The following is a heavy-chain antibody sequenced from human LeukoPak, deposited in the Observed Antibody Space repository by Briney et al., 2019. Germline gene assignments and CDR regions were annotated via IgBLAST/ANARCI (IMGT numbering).Heavy chain of an antibody. CDR2: IWYDGSNK. J-gene: IGHJ4*02. Sequence: PGGSLRLSFAASGFTVSGNYMTWVRPAPGKGLEWVAVIWYDGSNKYYADSVKGRFTISRDDSKNTLYLQMDSLGAEDTAVYCCVRDGGAGFDYWGQGTLVTVSS. CDR1: GFTVSGNY. V-gene: IGHV3-33*08. CDR3: VRDGGAGFDY. D-gene: IGHD1-14*01.